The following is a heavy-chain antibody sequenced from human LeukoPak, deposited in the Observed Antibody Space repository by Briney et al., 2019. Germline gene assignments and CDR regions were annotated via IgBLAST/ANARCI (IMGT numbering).Heavy chain of an antibody. D-gene: IGHD3-10*01. CDR2: MNPNSGNT. CDR1: GYTFTSCD. CDR3: ARGEDLLWFGELFPNDY. Sequence: ASVKVSCKASGYTFTSCDINWVRQATGQGLEWMGWMNPNSGNTGYAQKFQGRVTITRNTSISTAYMELSSLRSEDTAVYYCARGEDLLWFGELFPNDYWGQGTLVTVSS. J-gene: IGHJ4*02. V-gene: IGHV1-8*03.